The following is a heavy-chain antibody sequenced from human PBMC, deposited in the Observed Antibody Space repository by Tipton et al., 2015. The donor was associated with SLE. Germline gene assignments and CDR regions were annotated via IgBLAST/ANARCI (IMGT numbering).Heavy chain of an antibody. J-gene: IGHJ6*01. D-gene: IGHD6-19*01. Sequence: GSLRLSCAASGFTFSSSDMHWVRQATGKGLEWVSAIGTAGDTYYPGSVKGRFTISRENAKNSLYLQMNSLRAGDTAVYYCARGGRDIAVAGTGYYYGMDVWGQGTTVTVSS. CDR2: IGTAGDT. CDR3: ARGGRDIAVAGTGYYYGMDV. CDR1: GFTFSSSD. V-gene: IGHV3-13*01.